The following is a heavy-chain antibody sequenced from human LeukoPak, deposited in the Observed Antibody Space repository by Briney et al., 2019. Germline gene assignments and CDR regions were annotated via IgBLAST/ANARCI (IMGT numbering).Heavy chain of an antibody. Sequence: SVKVSCKASGGTFSRYAISWERHAPGQGLEWMGGIIPIFGTANYAQKFQGRVTITTDESTSTAYMELSSLRSEDTAVYYCARAMRYCSGGSCYPTWDYYYYYMDVWGKGTTVTVSS. CDR2: IIPIFGTA. CDR1: GGTFSRYA. CDR3: ARAMRYCSGGSCYPTWDYYYYYMDV. J-gene: IGHJ6*03. V-gene: IGHV1-69*05. D-gene: IGHD2-15*01.